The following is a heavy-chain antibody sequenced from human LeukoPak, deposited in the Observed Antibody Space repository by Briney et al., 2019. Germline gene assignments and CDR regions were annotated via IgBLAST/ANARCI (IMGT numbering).Heavy chain of an antibody. CDR2: VNSDGSDT. CDR1: GFTFTSFW. CDR3: ARDNNGDY. Sequence: GGSLRLSCAASGFTFTSFWMHWVRQAPGKGLVWVSRVNSDGSDTYYADSVKGRFTISRDNSKNTLYLQMNSLRAEDTAVYYCARDNNGDYWGQGTLVTVSS. J-gene: IGHJ4*02. D-gene: IGHD2-8*01. V-gene: IGHV3-74*01.